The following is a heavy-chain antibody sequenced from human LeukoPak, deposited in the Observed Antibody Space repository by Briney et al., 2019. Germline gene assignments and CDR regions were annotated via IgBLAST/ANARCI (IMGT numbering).Heavy chain of an antibody. J-gene: IGHJ4*02. CDR2: IKQDGSEE. CDR3: ARDRQYDYYGSGSLDW. D-gene: IGHD3-10*01. V-gene: IGHV3-7*01. CDR1: GFTFSSYW. Sequence: GGSMRLSCIASGFTFSSYWMSWVRQAPGKGLEWVANIKQDGSEEYYVDSVKGRFTISRDNAKNSLYLQINSLRAEDTAVYYCARDRQYDYYGSGSLDWWGQGTLVTVSS.